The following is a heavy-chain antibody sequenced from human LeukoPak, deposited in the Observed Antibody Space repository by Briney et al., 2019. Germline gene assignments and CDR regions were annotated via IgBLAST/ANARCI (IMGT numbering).Heavy chain of an antibody. Sequence: SETLSLTCAVYGGSFSGYYWSWIRQPPGKGLEWIGEINHSGSTNYNPSLKSRVTISVDTSKNQFSLKLSSVTAADTAVYYCARALEILFYKYGMDVWGQGTTVTVSS. CDR1: GGSFSGYY. D-gene: IGHD2-8*01. CDR3: ARALEILFYKYGMDV. V-gene: IGHV4-34*01. CDR2: INHSGST. J-gene: IGHJ6*02.